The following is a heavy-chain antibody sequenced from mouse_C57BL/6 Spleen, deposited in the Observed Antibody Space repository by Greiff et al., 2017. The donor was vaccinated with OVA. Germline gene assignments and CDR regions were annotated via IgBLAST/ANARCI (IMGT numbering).Heavy chain of an antibody. CDR3: ARMKGSSYDFDY. Sequence: QVTLKVSGPGILQPSQTLSLSCSFSGFSLRTFGMGVGWIRQPSGKGLEWLAHIWWDDDKYYNPALKRWLTISKDTSKNQLFLKIANVDTASTATDYDARMKGSSYDFDYWGQGTTLTVSS. CDR2: IWWDDDK. J-gene: IGHJ2*01. V-gene: IGHV8-8*01. CDR1: GFSLRTFGMG. D-gene: IGHD1-1*01.